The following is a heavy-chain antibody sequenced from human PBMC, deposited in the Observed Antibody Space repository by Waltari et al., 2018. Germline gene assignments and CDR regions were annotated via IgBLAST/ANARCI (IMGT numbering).Heavy chain of an antibody. CDR2: RNPNSSNT. Sequence: QVQLVQSGAEVKKPGASVKVSCKASGYTFTSYDINWVRQATGQGLEWLGWRNPNSSNTGYAQKFQGSVTITRNTSISTAYMELGSLGSEATAVSYCATSSVWSGYYAFDIWGQGTMVTVSS. CDR1: GYTFTSYD. J-gene: IGHJ3*02. V-gene: IGHV1-8*03. D-gene: IGHD3-3*01. CDR3: ATSSVWSGYYAFDI.